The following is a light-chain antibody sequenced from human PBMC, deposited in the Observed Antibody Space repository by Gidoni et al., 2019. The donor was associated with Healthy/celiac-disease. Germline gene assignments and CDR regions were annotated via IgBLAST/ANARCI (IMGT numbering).Light chain of an antibody. CDR3: QQLNSYPLLT. J-gene: IGKJ4*01. Sequence: IQLTQSPSSLSASVGDRVTITCRASQGISSYLAWYQQKPGKPPKLLIYAASTLQSGVPSRFSGSGSGTDFTLTISSLQPEDFATYYCQQLNSYPLLTFGGGTKVEIK. CDR2: AAS. V-gene: IGKV1-9*01. CDR1: QGISSY.